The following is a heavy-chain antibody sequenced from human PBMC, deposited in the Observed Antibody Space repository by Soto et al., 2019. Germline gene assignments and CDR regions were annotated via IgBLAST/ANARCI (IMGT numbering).Heavy chain of an antibody. V-gene: IGHV3-33*01. J-gene: IGHJ4*02. CDR1: GLTFSNYG. Sequence: GSLRLSCAASGLTFSNYGLHWVRQAPGKGLEWVAVSRDDGTNKYYADSVKGRFTISRDNSKNTLYLQMSSLSAEDTAVYFCARDLSGPLDSWGQGTLATVS. CDR3: ARDLSGPLDS. CDR2: SRDDGTNK.